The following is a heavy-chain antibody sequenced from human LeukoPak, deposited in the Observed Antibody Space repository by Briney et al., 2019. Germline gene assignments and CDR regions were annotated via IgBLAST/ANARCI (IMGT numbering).Heavy chain of an antibody. CDR2: ISGSGGST. V-gene: IGHV3-23*01. J-gene: IGHJ4*02. Sequence: GGSLRLSCAASGFTLSSHAMSWVRQAPGKGLEWVSAISGSGGSTYYADSVKGRFTISRDNSKNTLYLQMNSLRAEDTAVYYCAKASTMVRGSLISWGQGTLVTVSS. CDR3: AKASTMVRGSLIS. CDR1: GFTLSSHA. D-gene: IGHD3-10*01.